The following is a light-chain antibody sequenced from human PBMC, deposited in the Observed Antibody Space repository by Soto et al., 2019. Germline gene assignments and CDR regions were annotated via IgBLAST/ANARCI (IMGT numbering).Light chain of an antibody. J-gene: IGKJ1*01. CDR2: GAS. CDR3: HQSYSTPQT. V-gene: IGKV3-20*01. Sequence: EIVLTQSPGTLALSPGERAPPSCRASQSVSSSYLAWYQQKPGQAPRLLIYGASSRAAGIPDRFSGSGSGTDFTLTISGLEPEDFATYYCHQSYSTPQTFGQGTKVDIK. CDR1: QSVSSSY.